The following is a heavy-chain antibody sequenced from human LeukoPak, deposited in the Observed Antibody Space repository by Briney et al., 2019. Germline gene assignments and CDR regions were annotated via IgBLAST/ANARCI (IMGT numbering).Heavy chain of an antibody. CDR1: GFSFNNAW. J-gene: IGHJ4*02. D-gene: IGHD7-27*01. CDR2: VKSKANGGTI. V-gene: IGHV3-15*01. CDR3: TPWGPYSEPAKYYFDY. Sequence: GGSLRLSCAASGFSFNNAWMSWVRQAPGEGLEWVGRVKSKANGGTIEYAAPVKGRFTISRDDSKNTLYLQMDSLETEDTAMYYCTPWGPYSEPAKYYFDYWGQGALVTVSS.